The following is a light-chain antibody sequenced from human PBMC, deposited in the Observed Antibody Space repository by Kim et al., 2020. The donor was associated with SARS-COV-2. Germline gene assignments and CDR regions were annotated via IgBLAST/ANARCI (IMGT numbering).Light chain of an antibody. Sequence: QSALTQPASVSGSPGQSITISCTGTSSDVGGHDYVSWYQQYPGKAPKLMIYGVNKRPSGVSNHFSASKSGNTASLTISGLQAEDEADYYCSSYTSSSFVVFGGGTKVTVL. CDR1: SSDVGGHDY. CDR3: SSYTSSSFVV. J-gene: IGLJ2*01. V-gene: IGLV2-14*03. CDR2: GVN.